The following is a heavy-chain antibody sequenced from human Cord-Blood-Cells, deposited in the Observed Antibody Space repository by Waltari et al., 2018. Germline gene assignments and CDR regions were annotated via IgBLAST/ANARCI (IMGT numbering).Heavy chain of an antibody. D-gene: IGHD6-13*01. V-gene: IGHV4-39*07. CDR3: ARPGIAAACKVGWFDP. CDR2: IYYSGST. CDR1: GGSLSSSSYY. J-gene: IGHJ5*02. Sequence: QLQLQESGPGLVKPSEPLSLTCTVSGGSLSSSSYYWGWLRQPPGKGLEWIGSIYYSGSTYYNPSLKSRVTISVDTSKNQFSLKLSSVTAADTAVYYCARPGIAAACKVGWFDPWGQGTLVTVSS.